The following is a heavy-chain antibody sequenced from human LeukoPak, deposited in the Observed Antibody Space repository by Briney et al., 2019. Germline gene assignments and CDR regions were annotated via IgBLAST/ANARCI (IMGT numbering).Heavy chain of an antibody. V-gene: IGHV4-4*07. CDR1: GGSISSYY. CDR2: IYTSGST. CDR3: ARDAYYYDSSGYPDY. D-gene: IGHD3-22*01. J-gene: IGHJ4*02. Sequence: SETLSLTCTVSGGSISSYYWSWIRQPAGKGLEWIGHIYTSGSTNYNPSLKSRVTMSVDTSKNQFSLKLSSVTAADTAVYYCARDAYYYDSSGYPDYWGQGTLVTVFS.